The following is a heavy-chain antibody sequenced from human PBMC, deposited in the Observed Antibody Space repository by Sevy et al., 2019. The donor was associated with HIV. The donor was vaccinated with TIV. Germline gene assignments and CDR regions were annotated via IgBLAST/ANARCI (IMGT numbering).Heavy chain of an antibody. CDR3: ASSISRELGSY. J-gene: IGHJ4*02. CDR2: IYYSGST. CDR1: GGSISSYY. D-gene: IGHD3-10*01. Sequence: SETLSLTCTVSGGSISSYYWSWIRQPPGKGLEWIGYIYYSGSTNYNPSLKSRVTISVDTSKNQFSLKLSSVTAADTAVYYCASSISRELGSYWGQGTLVTVSS. V-gene: IGHV4-59*01.